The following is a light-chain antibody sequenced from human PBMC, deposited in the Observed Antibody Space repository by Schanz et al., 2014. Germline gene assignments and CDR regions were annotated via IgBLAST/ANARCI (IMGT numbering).Light chain of an antibody. CDR2: DVS. CDR3: ISHAGRNNWGV. Sequence: QSVLTQPASVSGSPGQSITISCTGTSSDVGSYGFVSWYQHYPGKAPKVIIYDVSNRPSGVSNRLSGSKSGNTASLTVSGLQTEDEADYYCISHAGRNNWGVFGGGTKLTVL. CDR1: SSDVGSYGF. J-gene: IGLJ2*01. V-gene: IGLV2-23*02.